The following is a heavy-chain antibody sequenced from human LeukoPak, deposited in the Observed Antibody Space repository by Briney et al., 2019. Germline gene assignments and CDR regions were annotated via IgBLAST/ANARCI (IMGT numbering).Heavy chain of an antibody. J-gene: IGHJ4*02. D-gene: IGHD6-19*01. V-gene: IGHV3-7*01. CDR3: ARDVWTGVAVSDY. Sequence: GGSLRLSCVASGFTFSSYWMTWVRQAPGKGLEWLANIKEDGSIQYYLDSVRGRFTTSRDNAKTSVYLQLNSLRADDTAVYYCARDVWTGVAVSDYWGQGTLVTVSS. CDR1: GFTFSSYW. CDR2: IKEDGSIQ.